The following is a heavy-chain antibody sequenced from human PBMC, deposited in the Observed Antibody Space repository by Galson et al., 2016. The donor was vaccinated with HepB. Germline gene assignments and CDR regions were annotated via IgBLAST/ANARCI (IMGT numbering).Heavy chain of an antibody. J-gene: IGHJ3*02. V-gene: IGHV5-51*01. CDR3: ARQDYDILTGFHSPYNAFDI. CDR1: GYTFSSHW. CDR2: IYPGDSDT. D-gene: IGHD3-9*01. Sequence: QSGAEVKKPGESLKISCKGSGYTFSSHWIGWLRQMPEKGLEWMGVIYPGDSDTRYSPSFQGQVTISVDKSISTAYLQWSSLKASDTAIYYCARQDYDILTGFHSPYNAFDIGGQGTKVTVSS.